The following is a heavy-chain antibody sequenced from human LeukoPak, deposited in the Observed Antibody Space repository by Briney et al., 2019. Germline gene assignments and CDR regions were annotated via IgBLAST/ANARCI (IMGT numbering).Heavy chain of an antibody. D-gene: IGHD3-3*01. V-gene: IGHV1-8*03. Sequence: ASVKVSCKASGYTFTSYDINWVRQATGQGLEWKGWMNPNSGNTGYAQKFQGRVTITRNTSISTAYMELSSLRSEDTAVYYCARGVNVGGFFHAYNWFDPWGQGTLVTVSS. J-gene: IGHJ5*02. CDR2: MNPNSGNT. CDR3: ARGVNVGGFFHAYNWFDP. CDR1: GYTFTSYD.